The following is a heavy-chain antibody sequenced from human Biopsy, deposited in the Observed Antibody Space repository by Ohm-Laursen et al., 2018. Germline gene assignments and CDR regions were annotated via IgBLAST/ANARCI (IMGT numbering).Heavy chain of an antibody. CDR2: IYNTETT. Sequence: PGTLSLTCTVSGGSISSSTTYYWAWLRQPPGKGLEWIGSIYNTETTFYNPSPKSRVTISVDKSTNQFSLKVSSVTAADTALYFCARHPTGFWFDPWGHGTLVTVSS. V-gene: IGHV4-39*01. J-gene: IGHJ5*02. CDR3: ARHPTGFWFDP. CDR1: GGSISSSTTYY.